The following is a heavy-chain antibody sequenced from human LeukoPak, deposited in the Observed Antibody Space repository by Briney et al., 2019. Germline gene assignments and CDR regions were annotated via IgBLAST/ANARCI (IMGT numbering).Heavy chain of an antibody. Sequence: GGSLRLSCAASGFTFSTYWMTWVRQAPGKGLEWVANIKQDGGETYYVDSVKGRFTISRDNAKNSLYLQMNSLRAEDTALYYCARLRGEAYWGQGTLVTVSS. J-gene: IGHJ4*02. V-gene: IGHV3-7*01. CDR2: IKQDGGET. CDR3: ARLRGEAY. CDR1: GFTFSTYW. D-gene: IGHD3-10*01.